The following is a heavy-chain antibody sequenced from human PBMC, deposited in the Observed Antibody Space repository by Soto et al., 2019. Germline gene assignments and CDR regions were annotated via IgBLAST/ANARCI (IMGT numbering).Heavy chain of an antibody. CDR1: GFNFSTYW. Sequence: EVHLVESGGGLVQPGGCPRLSCATSGFNFSTYWVHWVRQVPGKGLVWVSRINSDGTITDYADSVKGRFTTSRDNAKKTLYLEMNSLRADDTAIYYCTRDGGGRYYGGFDNWGQGTLVTVSS. D-gene: IGHD1-26*01. CDR3: TRDGGGRYYGGFDN. V-gene: IGHV3-74*01. CDR2: INSDGTIT. J-gene: IGHJ4*02.